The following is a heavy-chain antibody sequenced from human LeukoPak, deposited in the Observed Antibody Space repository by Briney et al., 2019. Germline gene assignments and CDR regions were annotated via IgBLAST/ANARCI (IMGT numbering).Heavy chain of an antibody. CDR3: ARATYYYDSSDYYPLGY. J-gene: IGHJ4*02. V-gene: IGHV3-7*01. CDR2: IKQDGSEK. D-gene: IGHD3-22*01. CDR1: GFTFSSYW. Sequence: GGSLRLSCAASGFTFSSYWMSWVRQAPGKGPEWVANIKQDGSEKYYVDSVKGRFTISGDNAKNSLYLQMNSLRAEDTAVYYCARATYYYDSSDYYPLGYWGQGTLVTVSS.